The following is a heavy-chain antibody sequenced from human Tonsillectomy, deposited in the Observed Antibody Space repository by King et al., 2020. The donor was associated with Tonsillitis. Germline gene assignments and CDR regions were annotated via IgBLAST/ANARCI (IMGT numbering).Heavy chain of an antibody. CDR1: GFTFSSYN. CDR2: ISSSSTYI. D-gene: IGHD4-17*01. J-gene: IGHJ4*02. Sequence: VQLVESGGGLVNPGGSLRLSCAASGFTFSSYNMNWVRQAPGKGLDGVSSISSSSTYINYSDSMKGRFTISRDNAKNSLYLQMNSLSAEDTAVYYCARGTTTVTPLYYFDYWGQGTLVTVSS. CDR3: ARGTTTVTPLYYFDY. V-gene: IGHV3-21*01.